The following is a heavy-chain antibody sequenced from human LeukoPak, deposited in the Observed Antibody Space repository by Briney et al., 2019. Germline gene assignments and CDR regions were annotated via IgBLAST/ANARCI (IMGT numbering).Heavy chain of an antibody. D-gene: IGHD1-1*01. CDR2: IYQSGST. CDR3: ARGNWNDIVGYYFDY. V-gene: IGHV4-38-2*02. Sequence: SETLSLTCTVSGYSIRSGYYWGWIRQPPGKGLEWIGSIYQSGSTYYNPSLKSRITISVDTSKNQFSLKLSSVTAADTAVYYCARGNWNDIVGYYFDYWGQGTLVTVSS. CDR1: GYSIRSGYY. J-gene: IGHJ4*02.